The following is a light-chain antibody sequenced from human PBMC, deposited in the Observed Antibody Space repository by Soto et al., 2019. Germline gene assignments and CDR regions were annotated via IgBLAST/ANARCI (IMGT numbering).Light chain of an antibody. V-gene: IGKV1-39*01. CDR1: QSISSY. CDR2: AAS. Sequence: DIQMTQSPFSLSASVGDRVTITCRASQSISSYLNWYQQKPGKAPNLLIYAASSLQSGVPSRFSGSASGTDFTLTISSLHPEDFATYYCQQSYSTPSTFGQGT. CDR3: QQSYSTPST. J-gene: IGKJ2*01.